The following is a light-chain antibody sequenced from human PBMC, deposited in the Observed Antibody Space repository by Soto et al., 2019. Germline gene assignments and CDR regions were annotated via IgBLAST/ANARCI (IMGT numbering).Light chain of an antibody. J-gene: IGLJ3*02. CDR1: RSDVLDNKW. Sequence: QSALTQPASVSGSPGQSITISCTGIRSDVLDNKWVSWYQQYPGKAPKLLIFDVSNRPSGVSDRFSGSKSGSTASLTISGLQPEDEADYFCSSYTSTNTLFGGGTKLTVL. CDR2: DVS. V-gene: IGLV2-14*01. CDR3: SSYTSTNTL.